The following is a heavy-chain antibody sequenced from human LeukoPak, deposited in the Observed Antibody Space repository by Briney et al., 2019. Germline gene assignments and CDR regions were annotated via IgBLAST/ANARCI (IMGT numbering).Heavy chain of an antibody. CDR2: MKSDGSGK. Sequence: PGGSLRLSCAASRFTFSNYWMSWVRQAPGKGLEWVASMKSDGSGKFYVDSVKGRFTISRDNARNSLYLQMNRLRAEDTAVYYCARDADLGTTITGGFDIWGQGTKVTVSS. CDR3: ARDADLGTTITGGFDI. J-gene: IGHJ3*02. D-gene: IGHD5-24*01. V-gene: IGHV3-7*01. CDR1: RFTFSNYW.